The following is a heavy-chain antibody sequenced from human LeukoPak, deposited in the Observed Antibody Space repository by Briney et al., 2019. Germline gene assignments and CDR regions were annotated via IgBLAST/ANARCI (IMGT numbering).Heavy chain of an antibody. CDR3: VRDQFS. D-gene: IGHD3-3*01. J-gene: IGHJ6*02. CDR1: GFTVSNNY. Sequence: PGGSLRLSCAASGFTVSNNYMSWVRQAPGRLEWLSVTYSGETQYADSVKGRFTISRDDSKNTLYLQMNSPRAEDTAIYYCVRDQFSWGQGTTVTVSS. V-gene: IGHV3-66*01. CDR2: TYSGET.